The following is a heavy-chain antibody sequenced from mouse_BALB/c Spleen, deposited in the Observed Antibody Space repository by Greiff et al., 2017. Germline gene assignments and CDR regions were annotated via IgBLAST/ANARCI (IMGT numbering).Heavy chain of an antibody. V-gene: IGHV6-6*02. J-gene: IGHJ4*01. CDR2: IRLKSNNYAT. Sequence: EVKLMDSGGGLVQPGGSMKLSCVASGFTFSNYWMNWVRQSPEKGLEWVAEIRLKSNNYATHYAESVKGRFTISRDDSKSSVYLQMNNLRAEDTGIYYCTRWVYDGYSLYAMDYWGQGTSVTVSS. CDR3: TRWVYDGYSLYAMDY. D-gene: IGHD2-3*01. CDR1: GFTFSNYW.